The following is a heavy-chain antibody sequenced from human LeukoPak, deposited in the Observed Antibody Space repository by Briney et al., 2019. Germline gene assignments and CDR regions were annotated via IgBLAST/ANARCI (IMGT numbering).Heavy chain of an antibody. CDR2: INPNSGGT. V-gene: IGHV1-2*06. J-gene: IGHJ4*02. CDR3: ARDPGQYYYGSGSPNY. Sequence: EASVKVSCKASGYTFTGYYMHWVRQAPGQGLEWMGRINPNSGGTNYAQKFQGRVTMTRDTSISTAYMELSRLRFDDTAVYYCARDPGQYYYGSGSPNYWGQGTLVTVSS. D-gene: IGHD3-10*01. CDR1: GYTFTGYY.